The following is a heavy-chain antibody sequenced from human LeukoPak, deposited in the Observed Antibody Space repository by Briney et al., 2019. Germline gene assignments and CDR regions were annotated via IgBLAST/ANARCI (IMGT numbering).Heavy chain of an antibody. CDR3: ATGGDILTGYYSDAFDI. Sequence: SSETLSLTCAVYGGSFSGYYWSWIRQPPGKGLEWIGEINHSGSTNYNPSLKSRVTISVDTSKNQFSLKLSSVTAADTAVYYCATGGDILTGYYSDAFDIWGQGTMVTVSS. CDR2: INHSGST. V-gene: IGHV4-34*01. D-gene: IGHD3-9*01. J-gene: IGHJ3*02. CDR1: GGSFSGYY.